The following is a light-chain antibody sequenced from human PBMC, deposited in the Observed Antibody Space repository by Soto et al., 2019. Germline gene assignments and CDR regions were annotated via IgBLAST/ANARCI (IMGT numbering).Light chain of an antibody. CDR2: AAS. Sequence: EIVLTQSPGTLSLSPGERATLSCRASQSISSTYLAWYRQKPGQAPRLLIYAASSRATGIPDRFSGSGSGTDFTLTISRLEPEDFAVYYCQYDYLSSWTFGQGNMLDIK. J-gene: IGKJ1*01. CDR3: QYDYLSSWT. CDR1: QSISSTY. V-gene: IGKV3-20*01.